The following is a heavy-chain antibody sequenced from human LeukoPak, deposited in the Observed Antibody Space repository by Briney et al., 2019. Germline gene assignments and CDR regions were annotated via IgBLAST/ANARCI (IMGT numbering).Heavy chain of an antibody. D-gene: IGHD3-22*01. CDR3: ARDRPTYYYDSSGYQAS. J-gene: IGHJ4*02. CDR2: MNPNSGNT. CDR1: GYTFTSYD. Sequence: ASVKVSCKASGYTFTSYDINWVRQATGQGLEWMGWMNPNSGNTGYAQKFQGRVTITADKSTSTAYMELSSLRSEDTAVYYCARDRPTYYYDSSGYQASWGQGTLVTVSS. V-gene: IGHV1-8*01.